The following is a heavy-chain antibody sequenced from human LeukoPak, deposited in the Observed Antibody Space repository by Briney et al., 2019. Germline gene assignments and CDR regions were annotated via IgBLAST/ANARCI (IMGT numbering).Heavy chain of an antibody. CDR1: GGSISGDH. Sequence: PSETLSITCTVSGGSISGDHWNWIRQPPGKGLEWIGCIFYWGRTYYNPSLKSRVTISVDTSKGQFFLRLSAVTAADAAVYYCARVVYSGLEVDYWGQGTLVTVSS. V-gene: IGHV4-59*01. CDR2: IFYWGRT. J-gene: IGHJ4*02. D-gene: IGHD1-26*01. CDR3: ARVVYSGLEVDY.